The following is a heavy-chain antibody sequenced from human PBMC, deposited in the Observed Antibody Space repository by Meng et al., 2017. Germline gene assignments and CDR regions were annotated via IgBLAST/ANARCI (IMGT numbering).Heavy chain of an antibody. CDR3: ARTRVVVPAAIEGPYGMDV. Sequence: GSLKISCKGSGYSFTSYWIGWVRQMPGKGLEWMGIIYPGDSDTRYSPSFQGQVTISADKSISTAYLQWSSLKASDTAMYYCARTRVVVPAAIEGPYGMDVWGQGTTVTSSS. CDR2: IYPGDSDT. D-gene: IGHD2-2*02. CDR1: GYSFTSYW. J-gene: IGHJ6*01. V-gene: IGHV5-51*01.